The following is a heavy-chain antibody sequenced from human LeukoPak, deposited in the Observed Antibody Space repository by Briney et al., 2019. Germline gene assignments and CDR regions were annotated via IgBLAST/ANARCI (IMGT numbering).Heavy chain of an antibody. CDR2: INPSGGST. J-gene: IGHJ4*02. CDR3: ARAVEYVAHFDY. V-gene: IGHV1-46*01. CDR1: GYTFTSYA. Sequence: GASVKVSCKASGYTFTSYAMNWVRQAPGQGLEWMGIINPSGGSTSYAQKFQGRVTMTRDMSTSTVYMELSSLRSEDTAVYYCARAVEYVAHFDYWGQGTLVTVSS. D-gene: IGHD5-24*01.